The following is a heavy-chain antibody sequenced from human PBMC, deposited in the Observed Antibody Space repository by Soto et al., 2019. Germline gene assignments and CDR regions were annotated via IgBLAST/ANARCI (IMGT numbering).Heavy chain of an antibody. D-gene: IGHD2-2*01. CDR1: GGTFSSYA. J-gene: IGHJ6*02. V-gene: IGHV1-69*13. CDR2: IIPIFGTA. CDR3: ARDLEINCSSTSCYGYYYGMDV. Sequence: SVKVSCKASGGTFSSYAISWVRQAPGQGLEWMGGIIPIFGTANYAQKFQGRVTITADESTSTAYMELSSLRSEDTAVYYCARDLEINCSSTSCYGYYYGMDVWGQGTTVTVSS.